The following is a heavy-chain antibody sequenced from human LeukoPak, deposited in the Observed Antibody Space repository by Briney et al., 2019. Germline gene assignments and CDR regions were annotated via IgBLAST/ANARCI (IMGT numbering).Heavy chain of an antibody. Sequence: GGSLRLSCAASGFTFSSYWMHWVRQAPGKGLVWVSRINSDGSSTSYADSVKGRFTISRDNAKNTLYPQMNSLRAEDTAVYYCARGPRDYSNYYYYGMDVWGQGTTVTVSS. V-gene: IGHV3-74*01. CDR1: GFTFSSYW. D-gene: IGHD4-11*01. J-gene: IGHJ6*02. CDR2: INSDGSST. CDR3: ARGPRDYSNYYYYGMDV.